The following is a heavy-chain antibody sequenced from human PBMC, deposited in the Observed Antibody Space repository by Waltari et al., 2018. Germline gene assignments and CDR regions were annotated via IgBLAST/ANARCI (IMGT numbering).Heavy chain of an antibody. CDR3: AKRWAIYYFEY. D-gene: IGHD3-9*01. Sequence: EVQLVESGGGLVQPGGSLRLSCAAAGFTFKNFAMRWARQAPGKGLEWVSTITESGDTFYADSVKGRFATSRDNYKNTLSLQMNSLRAEDTAVYYCAKRWAIYYFEYWGQGNLVTVSS. CDR2: ITESGDT. CDR1: GFTFKNFA. V-gene: IGHV3-23*04. J-gene: IGHJ4*02.